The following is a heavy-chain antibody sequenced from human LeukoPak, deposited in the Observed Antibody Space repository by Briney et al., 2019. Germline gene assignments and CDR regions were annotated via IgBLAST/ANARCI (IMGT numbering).Heavy chain of an antibody. CDR1: GFTFSSYS. CDR2: ISSSSSYI. Sequence: GGSLRLSCAASGFTFSSYSMNWVRQAPGKGLEWVSSISSSSSYIYYADSVKGRFTISRDNAKNSLYLQMNSLRAEDTAVYYCAPVVVTSTYAFAIWGQGTMVTVSS. D-gene: IGHD2-15*01. CDR3: APVVVTSTYAFAI. J-gene: IGHJ3*02. V-gene: IGHV3-21*01.